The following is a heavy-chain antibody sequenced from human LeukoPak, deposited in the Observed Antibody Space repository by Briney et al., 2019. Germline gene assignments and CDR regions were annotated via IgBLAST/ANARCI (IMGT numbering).Heavy chain of an antibody. D-gene: IGHD3-10*01. V-gene: IGHV3-74*01. CDR3: ARSGYGSGSYYPPNWFDP. CDR2: INSDGSST. Sequence: RGSLRLSCAASGFTFSSYWMHWVRQAPGKGLVWVSRINSDGSSTSYADSVKGRFTISRDNAKNTLYLQMNSLGAEDTAVYYCARSGYGSGSYYPPNWFDPWGQGTLVTVSS. CDR1: GFTFSSYW. J-gene: IGHJ5*02.